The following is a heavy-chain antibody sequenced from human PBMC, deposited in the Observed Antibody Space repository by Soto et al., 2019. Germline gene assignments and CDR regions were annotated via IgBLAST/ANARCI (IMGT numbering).Heavy chain of an antibody. D-gene: IGHD6-19*01. Sequence: QVQLQESGPGLVKPSETLSLTCTVSGGSVSIGSYYWSWIRQPPGKGLEWIGYIYYSGSTKYNPSLKSRVTTSSDTSKNRFALKLSSVTAADTAVYYCARGIAGWYQGRYYSGMDVWGQGTTVTVSS. J-gene: IGHJ6*01. CDR2: IYYSGST. V-gene: IGHV4-61*01. CDR1: GGSVSIGSYY. CDR3: ARGIAGWYQGRYYSGMDV.